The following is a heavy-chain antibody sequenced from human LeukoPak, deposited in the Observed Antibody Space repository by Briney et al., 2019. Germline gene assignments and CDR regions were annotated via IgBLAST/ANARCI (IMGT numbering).Heavy chain of an antibody. Sequence: SETLSLTCIVSGGSISSGDYYWSWIRQPPGKGLEWIGYIYYSGSTYYNPSLKSRITMSVDTSKNQFSLKLSSVTAADAAVYYCATHSSSYSYFDYWGQGTLVTVSS. J-gene: IGHJ4*02. V-gene: IGHV4-30-4*01. CDR2: IYYSGST. CDR3: ATHSSSYSYFDY. CDR1: GGSISSGDYY. D-gene: IGHD3-22*01.